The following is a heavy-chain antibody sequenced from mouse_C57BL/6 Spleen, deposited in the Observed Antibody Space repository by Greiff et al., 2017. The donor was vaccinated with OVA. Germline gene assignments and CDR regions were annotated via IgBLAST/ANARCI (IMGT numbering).Heavy chain of an antibody. CDR1: GFTFSDYG. D-gene: IGHD2-1*01. CDR3: ARGNDYAMDY. Sequence: EVMLVESGGGLVKPGGSLKLSCAASGFTFSDYGMHWVRQAPEQGLEWVAYISSGSSSIYYADTVKGRFTISRDNAKNTLYLQMTSLRSEDTAMYYCARGNDYAMDYWGQGTSVTVSS. J-gene: IGHJ4*01. V-gene: IGHV5-17*01. CDR2: ISSGSSSI.